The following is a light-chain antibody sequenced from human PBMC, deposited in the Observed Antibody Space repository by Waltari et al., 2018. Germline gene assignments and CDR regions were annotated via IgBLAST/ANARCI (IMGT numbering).Light chain of an antibody. V-gene: IGKV4-1*01. J-gene: IGKJ2*01. Sequence: DIVMTQSLDLLAVPLRGEATINCMSSLSVLYSSNNKNYLAWYQQKPGQPPKLLIYWASTRESGVPDRFSGSGSGTDFTLTISSLQAEDVAVYYCQQYYSTPPAYTFGQGTKLEIK. CDR2: WAS. CDR1: LSVLYSSNNKNY. CDR3: QQYYSTPPAYT.